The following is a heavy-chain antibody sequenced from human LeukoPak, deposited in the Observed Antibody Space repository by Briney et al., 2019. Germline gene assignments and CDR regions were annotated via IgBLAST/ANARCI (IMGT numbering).Heavy chain of an antibody. CDR1: GFTFTNYA. J-gene: IGHJ4*02. CDR2: ISRSGGNT. Sequence: GGSLRLSCAVSGFTFTNYAMSWVRQAPGKGLEWVSAISRSGGNTYYADSVKGRFTISRDDSKNTLYLQMNSLRAEDTAVYYCARDPYGDYGDCFDYWGQGTLVTVSS. V-gene: IGHV3-23*01. CDR3: ARDPYGDYGDCFDY. D-gene: IGHD4-17*01.